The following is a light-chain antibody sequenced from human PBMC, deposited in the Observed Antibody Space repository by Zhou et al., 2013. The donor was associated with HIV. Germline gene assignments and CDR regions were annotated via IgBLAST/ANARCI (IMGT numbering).Light chain of an antibody. V-gene: IGKV1-NL1*01. CDR3: QQYYSTLPYT. CDR1: EGISNS. CDR2: AAS. J-gene: IGKJ2*01. Sequence: DIQMTQSPFSLSASVGDRVTITCRASEGISNSLAWYQVKPGKAPKLLLYAASRLESGVPSRFSGSGSGTDYTLTISSLHPEDFATYYCQQYYSTLPYTFGQGTKLEI.